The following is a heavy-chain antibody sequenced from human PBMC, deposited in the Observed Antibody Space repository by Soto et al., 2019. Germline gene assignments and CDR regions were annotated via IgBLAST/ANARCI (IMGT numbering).Heavy chain of an antibody. Sequence: PSEPLSLTCTVSGDSISNYYWSWIRQPPGKGLEWIGYIHYSGRTNYNPSLKSRVTISVDTSKNQFSLKLSSVTAADTAVFYCAKLSGVDTALVEYHGLGVWGQGTTVTVSS. V-gene: IGHV4-59*01. CDR2: IHYSGRT. CDR3: AKLSGVDTALVEYHGLGV. D-gene: IGHD5-18*01. CDR1: GDSISNYY. J-gene: IGHJ6*02.